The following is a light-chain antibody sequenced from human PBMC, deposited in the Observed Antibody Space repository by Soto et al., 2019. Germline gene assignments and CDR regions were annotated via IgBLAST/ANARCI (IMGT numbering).Light chain of an antibody. Sequence: DIQLTQSPSSLSASVGDRVTIACRASQSISKFLNWYQHGPGKAPKLLIYAASTLQNGVPLRFSGSGSGTYFTLTIDNLQPEDFTTYYCQQSYSSPGAFGQGTRLEIK. CDR1: QSISKF. J-gene: IGKJ5*01. CDR3: QQSYSSPGA. CDR2: AAS. V-gene: IGKV1-39*01.